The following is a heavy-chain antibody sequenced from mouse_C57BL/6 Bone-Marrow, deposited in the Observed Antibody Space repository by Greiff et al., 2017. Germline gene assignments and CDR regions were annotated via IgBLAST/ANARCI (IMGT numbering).Heavy chain of an antibody. CDR3: ARVSMMVTSYYFDY. CDR2: INYDGSST. D-gene: IGHD2-3*01. V-gene: IGHV5-16*01. Sequence: DVKLVESEGGLVQPGSSMKLSCTASGFTFSDYYMAWVRQVPEKGLEWVANINYDGSSTYYLDSLKSRFIISRYNAKNILYLQMSSLKSEDTATYYCARVSMMVTSYYFDYWGQGTTLTVSS. CDR1: GFTFSDYY. J-gene: IGHJ2*01.